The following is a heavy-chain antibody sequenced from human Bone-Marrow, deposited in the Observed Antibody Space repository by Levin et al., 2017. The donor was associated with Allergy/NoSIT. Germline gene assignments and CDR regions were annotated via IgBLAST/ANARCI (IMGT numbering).Heavy chain of an antibody. Sequence: SQTLSLTCTVSGGSISSDSYYWAWIRQPPGKGLEWIGSIYYSGSAYYNPSLKTRLTISVDTSKNQFSLRLNSVTAADTAVYYCAGEPNSPYYYYYGMDVWGQGTTVTVSS. J-gene: IGHJ6*02. CDR3: AGEPNSPYYYYYGMDV. CDR1: GGSISSDSYY. CDR2: IYYSGSA. V-gene: IGHV4-39*07. D-gene: IGHD2/OR15-2a*01.